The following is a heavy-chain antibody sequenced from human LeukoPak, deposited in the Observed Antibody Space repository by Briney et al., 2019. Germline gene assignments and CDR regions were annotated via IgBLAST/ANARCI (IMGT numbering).Heavy chain of an antibody. Sequence: GGSLRLSCAASGFTFSSYWMHWVRQAPGKGLAWVSRINSDVSGTSYADSVKGRFTISRDNAKNTLYLQMNSLRAEDTAVYYCTSTLGGVDTAMVDAFDIWGQGTMVTVSS. D-gene: IGHD5-18*01. CDR2: INSDVSGT. CDR1: GFTFSSYW. V-gene: IGHV3-74*01. J-gene: IGHJ3*02. CDR3: TSTLGGVDTAMVDAFDI.